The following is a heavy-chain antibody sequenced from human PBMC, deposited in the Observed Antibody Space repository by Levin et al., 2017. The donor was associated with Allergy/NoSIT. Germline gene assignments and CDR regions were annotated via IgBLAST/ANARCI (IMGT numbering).Heavy chain of an antibody. CDR2: ISYDGSNK. J-gene: IGHJ4*02. CDR1: GFTFSSYA. Sequence: PGESLKISCAASGFTFSSYAMHWVRQAPGKGLEWVAVISYDGSNKYYADSVKGRFTISRDNSKNTLYLQMNSLRAEDTAVYYCARESGLQLWPNLDYWGQGTLVTVSS. D-gene: IGHD5-18*01. V-gene: IGHV3-30-3*01. CDR3: ARESGLQLWPNLDY.